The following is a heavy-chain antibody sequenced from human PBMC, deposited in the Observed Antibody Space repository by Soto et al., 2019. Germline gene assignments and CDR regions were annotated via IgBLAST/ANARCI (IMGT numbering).Heavy chain of an antibody. J-gene: IGHJ4*02. D-gene: IGHD3-3*01. CDR2: ISSIGSTI. CDR1: GFTFRSYS. V-gene: IGHV3-48*02. CDR3: ARAGYRSVDY. Sequence: EVQLVESGGGLVQPGGSLRLSCAASGFTFRSYSMNWVRQAPGKGLEWVAYISSIGSTIYYADSVRGRFTISRDNAKNSLYLQMNSLRDEDTAVYYCARAGYRSVDYWGQGTLVTVSS.